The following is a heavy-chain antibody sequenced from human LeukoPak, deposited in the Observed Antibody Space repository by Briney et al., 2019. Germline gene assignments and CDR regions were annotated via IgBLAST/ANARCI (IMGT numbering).Heavy chain of an antibody. D-gene: IGHD6-13*01. J-gene: IGHJ4*02. CDR2: IKQGGSEK. CDR1: GFTFSNYW. CDR3: ARAGAAAAGIPFDY. V-gene: IGHV3-7*01. Sequence: GGSLRLSCAASGFTFSNYWMSWVRQAPGKGLEWVANIKQGGSEKYYVDSVKGRFTISRDNAKNSLYLQMNSLRAEDTAVYYCARAGAAAAGIPFDYWGQGTLVTVSS.